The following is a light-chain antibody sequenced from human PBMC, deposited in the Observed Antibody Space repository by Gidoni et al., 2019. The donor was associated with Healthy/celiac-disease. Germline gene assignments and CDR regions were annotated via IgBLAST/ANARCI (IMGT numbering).Light chain of an antibody. V-gene: IGKV3-11*01. J-gene: IGKJ1*01. CDR3: HQRSNWPPWT. Sequence: EIVLTQSPATLSLSPGERATLSCRDSQSVSSYLARYQPNPCQAPRLSIYDASNRANGIPARFSGSGSGTDFTLAFRRLEPEYFSVYDCHQRSNWPPWTFXXXTKVEIQ. CDR2: DAS. CDR1: QSVSSY.